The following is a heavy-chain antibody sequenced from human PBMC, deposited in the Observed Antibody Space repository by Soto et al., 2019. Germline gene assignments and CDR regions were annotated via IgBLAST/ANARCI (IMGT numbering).Heavy chain of an antibody. CDR2: IYYSGST. D-gene: IGHD2-8*01. CDR1: GGSISSGGYY. J-gene: IGHJ5*02. V-gene: IGHV4-31*03. Sequence: RSLTCTVSGGSISSGGYYWSWIRQHPGKGLEWIGYIYYSGSTYYNPSLKSRVTISVDTSKNQFSLKLSSVTAADTAVYYCARDNALRYCTNGVCYSGRWFDPWGQGTLVTVSS. CDR3: ARDNALRYCTNGVCYSGRWFDP.